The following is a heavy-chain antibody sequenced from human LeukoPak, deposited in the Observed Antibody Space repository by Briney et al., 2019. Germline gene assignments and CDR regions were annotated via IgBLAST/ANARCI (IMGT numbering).Heavy chain of an antibody. J-gene: IGHJ5*02. CDR2: ISSSSSYI. D-gene: IGHD1-14*01. CDR1: GFPFSYYT. Sequence: GGSLRLSCAASGFPFSYYTMNWVRQTPGKGLEWVSSISSSSSYIYYADSVKGRFTIPRDNANNSLSLHMNSLRAEDTAVYYCARGAMSARPDWFGPWGQGTLLTVSS. V-gene: IGHV3-21*01. CDR3: ARGAMSARPDWFGP.